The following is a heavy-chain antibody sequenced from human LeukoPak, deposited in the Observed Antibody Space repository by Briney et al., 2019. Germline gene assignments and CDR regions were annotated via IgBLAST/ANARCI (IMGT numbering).Heavy chain of an antibody. J-gene: IGHJ4*02. CDR3: AKDPSVYYGDYIIR. Sequence: PEGSLRLSCAASGFTFSSYAMSWVRQAPGKGLEWVSVTYSNGRTYYADSVKGRFTISRDNSKNTLYLQMSSLRVEDTAVYYCAKDPSVYYGDYIIRWGQGTLVIVSS. CDR2: TYSNGRT. V-gene: IGHV3-23*03. D-gene: IGHD4-17*01. CDR1: GFTFSSYA.